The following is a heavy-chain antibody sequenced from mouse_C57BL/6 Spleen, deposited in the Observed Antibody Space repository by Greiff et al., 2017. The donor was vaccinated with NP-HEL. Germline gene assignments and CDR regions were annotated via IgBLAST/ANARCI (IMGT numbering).Heavy chain of an antibody. Sequence: EVKLMESGPGLAKPSQTLSLTCSVTGYSITSDYWNWIRKFPGNKLEYMGYISYSGSTYYNPSLKSRISITRDTSKNQYYLQLNSVTTEDTATYYCARSGYYDYEGAYAMDYWGQGTSVTVSS. V-gene: IGHV3-8*01. J-gene: IGHJ4*01. D-gene: IGHD2-4*01. CDR1: GYSITSDY. CDR3: ARSGYYDYEGAYAMDY. CDR2: ISYSGST.